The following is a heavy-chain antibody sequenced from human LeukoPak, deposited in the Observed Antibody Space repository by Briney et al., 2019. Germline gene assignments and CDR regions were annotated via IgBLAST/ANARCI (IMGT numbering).Heavy chain of an antibody. V-gene: IGHV4-34*01. CDR2: IYHSGST. D-gene: IGHD1-26*01. Sequence: SETLSLTCAVYGGSFSGYYWSWIRQPPGKGLEWIGEIYHSGSTNYNPSLKSRVTISVDKSKNPFSLKLSSVTAADTAVYYCARDGRSGIFDYWGQGTLVTVSS. J-gene: IGHJ4*02. CDR1: GGSFSGYY. CDR3: ARDGRSGIFDY.